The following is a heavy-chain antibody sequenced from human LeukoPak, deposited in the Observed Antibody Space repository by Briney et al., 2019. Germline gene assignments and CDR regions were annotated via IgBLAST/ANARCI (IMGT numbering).Heavy chain of an antibody. J-gene: IGHJ4*02. V-gene: IGHV3-74*01. CDR2: INSDGSST. CDR3: ARASPGAYHGDYVVAF. D-gene: IGHD4-17*01. CDR1: GFTFSSYW. Sequence: GGSLRLSCAASGFTFSSYWMHWVRQAPGKGLVWVSRINSDGSSTSYADSVKGRFTISRDNAKNTLYLQMNSLRAEDTAVYYCARASPGAYHGDYVVAFWGQGTLVTVSS.